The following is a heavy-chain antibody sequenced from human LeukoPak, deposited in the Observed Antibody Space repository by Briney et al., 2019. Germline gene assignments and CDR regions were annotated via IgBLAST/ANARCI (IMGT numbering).Heavy chain of an antibody. CDR2: IYYSGST. V-gene: IGHV4-39*01. J-gene: IGHJ4*02. CDR1: GGSISSSSYY. Sequence: SETLSLTCTVSGGSISSSSYYWGWIRQPPGKGLEWIGSIYYSGSTYYNPSLKSRVTISVDTSKNQFSLKLSSVTAADTAVYYCARHLWFGEKDFDYWGQGTLVTVSS. D-gene: IGHD3-10*01. CDR3: ARHLWFGEKDFDY.